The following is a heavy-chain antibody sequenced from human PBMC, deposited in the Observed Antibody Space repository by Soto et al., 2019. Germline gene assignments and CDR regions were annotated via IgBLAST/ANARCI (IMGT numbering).Heavy chain of an antibody. CDR3: ARGGYSCGWYIDY. Sequence: EVQLVESGGGLIQPGGSLRLSCAASGFTVSNNYMTWVRQAPGKGLEWVSLIYSGGTTYYADSVKGRFTISRDHSRNTLYLQMNSLRGEDTAVYYCARGGYSCGWYIDYWGQGTLVTVSS. CDR1: GFTVSNNY. D-gene: IGHD6-19*01. V-gene: IGHV3-53*01. J-gene: IGHJ4*02. CDR2: IYSGGTT.